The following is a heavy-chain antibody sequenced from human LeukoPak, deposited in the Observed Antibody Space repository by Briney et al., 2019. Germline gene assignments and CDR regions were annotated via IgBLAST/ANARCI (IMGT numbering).Heavy chain of an antibody. V-gene: IGHV3-74*03. D-gene: IGHD7-27*01. J-gene: IGHJ4*02. CDR3: ARDLGSRN. CDR2: FNTYDRST. Sequence: GGSLRLSCAASGFTFSESWMHWFRQAPGKGLEWVSRFNTYDRSTTYADSVKGRFTISSDNAKNTLYLQMNSLRIEDTAVYYCARDLGSRNWGQGTLVTVSS. CDR1: GFTFSESW.